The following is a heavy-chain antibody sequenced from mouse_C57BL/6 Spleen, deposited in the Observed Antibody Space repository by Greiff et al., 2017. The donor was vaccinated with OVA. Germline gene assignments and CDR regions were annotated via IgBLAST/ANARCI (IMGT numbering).Heavy chain of an antibody. CDR2: ISSGGSYT. Sequence: EVQVVESGGDLVKPGGSLKLSCAASGFTFSSYGMSWVRQTPDKRLEWVATISSGGSYTYYPDSVKGRFTISRDNAKNTLYLQMSSLKSEDTDMYYCASDGSRYVSYFDYWGEGTTLTVSS. D-gene: IGHD1-1*01. CDR1: GFTFSSYG. J-gene: IGHJ2*01. V-gene: IGHV5-6*01. CDR3: ASDGSRYVSYFDY.